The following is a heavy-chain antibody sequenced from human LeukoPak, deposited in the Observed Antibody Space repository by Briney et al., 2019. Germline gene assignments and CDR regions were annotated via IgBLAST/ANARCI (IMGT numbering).Heavy chain of an antibody. Sequence: PSETLSLTCTVSGYSISSGYYWGWIRQPPGKGLEWIGRIYTSGSTNYNPSLKSRVTMSVDTSKNQFSLKLISVTAADTAVYYCARADVLLWFGELLGLYFDYWGQGTLVTVSS. CDR3: ARADVLLWFGELLGLYFDY. CDR1: GYSISSGYY. CDR2: IYTSGST. V-gene: IGHV4-38-2*02. J-gene: IGHJ4*02. D-gene: IGHD3-10*01.